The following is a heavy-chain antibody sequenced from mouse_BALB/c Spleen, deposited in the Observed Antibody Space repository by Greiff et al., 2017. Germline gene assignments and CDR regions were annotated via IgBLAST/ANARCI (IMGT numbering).Heavy chain of an antibody. CDR2: IDPSDSYT. J-gene: IGHJ3*01. CDR1: GYTFTSYW. D-gene: IGHD2-4*01. V-gene: IGHV1-69*02. Sequence: VQLQQPGAELVKPGASVKLSCKASGYTFTSYWMHWVKQRPGQGLEWIGEIDPSDSYTNYNQKFKGKATLTVDKSSSTAYMQLSSLTSEDSAVYYCARGGLQEGFAYWGQGTLVTVSA. CDR3: ARGGLQEGFAY.